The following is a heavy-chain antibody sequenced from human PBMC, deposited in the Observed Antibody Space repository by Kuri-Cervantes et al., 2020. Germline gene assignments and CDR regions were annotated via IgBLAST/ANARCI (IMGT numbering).Heavy chain of an antibody. V-gene: IGHV4-59*01. D-gene: IGHD3-10*01. J-gene: IGHJ4*02. CDR1: GVSISSYY. CDR2: IYNSGST. Sequence: GSLRLSCTVSGVSISSYYWSWIRQPPGKGLEWIGYIYNSGSTNYNPSLESRVTISVDTSKNQFSLKLSSVTAADTAVYYCARASNSITTELDYWGQGTLVTVSS. CDR3: ARASNSITTELDY.